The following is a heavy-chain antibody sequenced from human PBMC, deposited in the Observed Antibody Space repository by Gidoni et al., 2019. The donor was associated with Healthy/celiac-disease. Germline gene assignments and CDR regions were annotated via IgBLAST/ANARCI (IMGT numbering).Heavy chain of an antibody. J-gene: IGHJ4*02. CDR1: GFTFSSYG. CDR2: IWYDGSNK. V-gene: IGHV3-33*01. CDR3: ARDHEGYSSTRGFFDY. D-gene: IGHD6-13*01. Sequence: QVQLVESGGGVVQPGRSLRLSCAASGFTFSSYGMHWVRPAPGKGLEWVAVIWYDGSNKDYADSVKGRFTISRDNSKNTLYLQMNSLRAEDTAVYYCARDHEGYSSTRGFFDYWGQGTLVTVSS.